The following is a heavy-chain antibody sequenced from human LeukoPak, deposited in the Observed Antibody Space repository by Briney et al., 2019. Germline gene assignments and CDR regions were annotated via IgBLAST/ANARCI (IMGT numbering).Heavy chain of an antibody. Sequence: PGGSLRLSCAASGFTFSSYAMSWVRQAPGKGLEWVSAISGSSGSTYYADSVKGRFTISRDNSKNTLYLQMNSLRAEDTAVYYCAKDPYYYGSGSYFSYFFDYWGQGTLVTVSS. J-gene: IGHJ4*02. CDR3: AKDPYYYGSGSYFSYFFDY. CDR2: ISGSSGST. V-gene: IGHV3-23*01. CDR1: GFTFSSYA. D-gene: IGHD3-10*01.